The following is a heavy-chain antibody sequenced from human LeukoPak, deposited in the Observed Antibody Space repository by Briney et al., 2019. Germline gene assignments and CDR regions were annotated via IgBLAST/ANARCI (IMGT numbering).Heavy chain of an antibody. Sequence: SETLSLTCTVSGGSISSSSYYWGWIRQPPGKGLEWIGSIYYSGSTYYNPSLKSRVTISVDTSKNQFSLKLSSVTAADTAVYYCASQTSPHGWLDPWGQGTLVTVSS. CDR3: ASQTSPHGWLDP. V-gene: IGHV4-39*01. CDR2: IYYSGST. J-gene: IGHJ5*02. CDR1: GGSISSSSYY.